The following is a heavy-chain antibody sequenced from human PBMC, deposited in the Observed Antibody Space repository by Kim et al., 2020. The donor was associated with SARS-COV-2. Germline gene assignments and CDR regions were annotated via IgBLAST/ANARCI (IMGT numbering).Heavy chain of an antibody. CDR3: ARSYSSGWYTAFDV. J-gene: IGHJ3*01. CDR2: IGYNGAST. Sequence: GWSLRLSCVASGFAFSDYAMHWVRQAPGQGLQYVSAIGYNGASTFYANSVQGRFTISRDNSKTTLYLQMGRLREDDMGTYYCARSYSSGWYTAFDVWGQGTVVSVS. CDR1: GFAFSDYA. V-gene: IGHV3-64*01. D-gene: IGHD6-13*01.